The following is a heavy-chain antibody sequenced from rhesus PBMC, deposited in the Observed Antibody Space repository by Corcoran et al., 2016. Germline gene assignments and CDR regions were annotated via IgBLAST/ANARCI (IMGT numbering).Heavy chain of an antibody. CDR1: GFTFSHFY. V-gene: IGHV3-13*01. CDR3: GPYSGNYRFDY. CDR2: IKNKANSYTT. J-gene: IGHJ4*01. Sequence: EVQLVESGGGLVQPGGSLRLSCAASGFTFSHFYMHWVRQAQGKGLEWVGLIKNKANSYTTEYAAAVKGRFTISRDDSKNTLYLQMSSLKTEDTALYYCGPYSGNYRFDYWGQGVLVTVSS. D-gene: IGHD1-44*01.